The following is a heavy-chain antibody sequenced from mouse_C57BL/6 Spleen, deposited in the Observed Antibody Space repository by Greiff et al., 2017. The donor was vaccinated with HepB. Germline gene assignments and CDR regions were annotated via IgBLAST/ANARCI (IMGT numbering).Heavy chain of an antibody. CDR1: GYTFTDYY. CDR2: INPNNGGT. V-gene: IGHV1-26*01. J-gene: IGHJ1*03. CDR3: AREAKLTGSRSYWYFDV. D-gene: IGHD4-1*01. Sequence: EVQLQQSGPELVKPGASVKISCKASGYTFTDYYMNWVKQSHGKSLEWIGDINPNNGGTSYNQKFKGKATLTVDKSSSTAYMELRSLTSEDSAVYYCAREAKLTGSRSYWYFDVWGTGTTVTVSS.